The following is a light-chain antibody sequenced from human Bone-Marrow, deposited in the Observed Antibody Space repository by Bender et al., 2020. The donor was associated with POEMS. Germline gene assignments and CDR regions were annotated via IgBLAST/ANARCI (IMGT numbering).Light chain of an antibody. CDR2: INN. Sequence: QSVLTQPPSASGTPGQRVTISCSGSSSNIGTNPVNWYQQLPGTAPKLLIYINNQRPSGVSNRFSASKSGNTASLTISGLQAEDEADYYCCSYARTNTWVFGGGTHLTVL. J-gene: IGLJ3*02. V-gene: IGLV1-44*01. CDR1: SSNIGTNP. CDR3: CSYARTNTWV.